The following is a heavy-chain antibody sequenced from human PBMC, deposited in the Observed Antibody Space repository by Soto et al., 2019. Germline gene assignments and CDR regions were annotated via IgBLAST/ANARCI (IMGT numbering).Heavy chain of an antibody. Sequence: EVQLLESGGGLVQPGGSLRLSCAASGFTFSSYTMSWVRQAPGKGLEWVSAISDSGGSTYYADSVKGGFTIARDNSKHTLFLQLNSLRAEDTAVYYCAKGLGDYYYMDVWGEGTTVTVSS. J-gene: IGHJ6*03. CDR3: AKGLGDYYYMDV. CDR1: GFTFSSYT. CDR2: ISDSGGST. V-gene: IGHV3-23*01.